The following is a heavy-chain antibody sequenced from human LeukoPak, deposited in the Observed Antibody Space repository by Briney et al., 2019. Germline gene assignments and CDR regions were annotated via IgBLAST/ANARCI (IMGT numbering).Heavy chain of an antibody. CDR3: ARGEWERVVY. Sequence: GGSLRLSCAASGFAVSSNYMNWVRQAPGKGLEWVSVIYSGGSTYYADSVKGRFTISRDNSKNTLYLQMNSLRAEDTAVYYCARGEWERVVYWGQGTLVTVSS. V-gene: IGHV3-53*01. J-gene: IGHJ4*02. CDR1: GFAVSSNY. D-gene: IGHD1-26*01. CDR2: IYSGGST.